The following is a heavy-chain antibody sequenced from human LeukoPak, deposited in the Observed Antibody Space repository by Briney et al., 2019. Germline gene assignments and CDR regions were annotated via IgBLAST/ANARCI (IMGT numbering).Heavy chain of an antibody. CDR1: GFTFSNYA. Sequence: GGSLRLSCAASGFTFSNYAMSWVRQAPGKGLEWVSGISGSDGTTYYADSVKGRFTISRDNSKNTLYLQMNGLRAEDTAVYYCAKCRDLWLAYFDYWGQGTLVTVSS. J-gene: IGHJ4*02. CDR2: ISGSDGTT. CDR3: AKCRDLWLAYFDY. V-gene: IGHV3-23*01. D-gene: IGHD6-19*01.